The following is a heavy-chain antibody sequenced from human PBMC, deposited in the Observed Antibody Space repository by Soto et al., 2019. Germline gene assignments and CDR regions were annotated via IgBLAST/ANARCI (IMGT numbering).Heavy chain of an antibody. CDR2: INPSGGST. CDR1: GYTFTSYY. J-gene: IGHJ4*02. Sequence: GASLKVSCKASGYTFTSYYRHWVRQAPGQGLEWMGIINPSGGSTSYAQKFQGRVTMTRDTSTSTVYMELSSLRSEDTAVYYCARGDHVLRFLEWLLYYWGQVASGTFSS. CDR3: ARGDHVLRFLEWLLYY. D-gene: IGHD3-3*01. V-gene: IGHV1-46*01.